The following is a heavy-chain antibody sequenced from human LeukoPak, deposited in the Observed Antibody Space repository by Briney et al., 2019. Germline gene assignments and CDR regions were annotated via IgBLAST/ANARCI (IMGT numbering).Heavy chain of an antibody. Sequence: PGGSLRLSCAASGFTFSSYSMNWVRQAPGKGLVWVSSISSSSSYIYYADSVRGRFTISRDNSKNTLYLQMNSLRAEDTAVYYCANRPASGPVAVITTPFDYWGQGTLVTVSS. CDR1: GFTFSSYS. J-gene: IGHJ4*02. CDR3: ANRPASGPVAVITTPFDY. D-gene: IGHD3-22*01. V-gene: IGHV3-21*04. CDR2: ISSSSSYI.